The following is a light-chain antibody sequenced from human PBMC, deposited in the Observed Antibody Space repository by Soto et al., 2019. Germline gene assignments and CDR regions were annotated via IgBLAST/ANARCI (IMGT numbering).Light chain of an antibody. V-gene: IGKV3-11*01. CDR2: DAS. Sequence: EILLTQSPATLSLSPGERATLSCRASQSVSSYLAWYQQKPGQAPRLLIYDASNRATGIPARFSGSGSGTVFTLTISSLEPEDFAVYYCQQRSNWPLLTFGGGTKVEIK. J-gene: IGKJ4*01. CDR3: QQRSNWPLLT. CDR1: QSVSSY.